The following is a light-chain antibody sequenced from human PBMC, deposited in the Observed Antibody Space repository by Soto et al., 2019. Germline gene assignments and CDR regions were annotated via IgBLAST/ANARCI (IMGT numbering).Light chain of an antibody. V-gene: IGKV1-5*01. CDR3: QQRRNGPWA. J-gene: IGKJ1*01. CDR1: QSISNW. CDR2: HAS. Sequence: EIQMTQYHSTLPAAVGDRVTITCRASQSISNWLAWYQHKPGTAPKLLIYHASTLESGVPSRFSGSGSGTDFTLTISRLEPEDFAVYYCQQRRNGPWACGQGTKE.